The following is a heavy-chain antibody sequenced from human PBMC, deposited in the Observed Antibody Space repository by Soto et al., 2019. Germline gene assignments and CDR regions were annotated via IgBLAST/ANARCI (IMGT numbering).Heavy chain of an antibody. Sequence: EVQLLESGGGLVQPGGSLRLSCAASGFTFSSYAMSWVRQAPGKGLEWVSAISGSGGSTYYADSVKGRFTISRDNSKNTLYLQMNSLRAEDMAVYYCAKVLLWFGDYGMDVWGQGTTVTVSS. CDR3: AKVLLWFGDYGMDV. J-gene: IGHJ6*02. CDR1: GFTFSSYA. V-gene: IGHV3-23*01. D-gene: IGHD3-10*01. CDR2: ISGSGGST.